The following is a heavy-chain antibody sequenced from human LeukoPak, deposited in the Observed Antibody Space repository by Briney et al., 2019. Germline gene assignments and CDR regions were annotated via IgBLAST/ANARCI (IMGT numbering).Heavy chain of an antibody. J-gene: IGHJ4*02. D-gene: IGHD2-15*01. CDR2: ISWNSDSI. V-gene: IGHV3-9*01. CDR3: AKDSGGGFEHCDY. CDR1: GFTFDDYA. Sequence: AGGSLRLSCAASGFTFDDYAMHWVRHVPGKGLEWVSGISWNSDSIAYGDSVKGRFTISRDNAKNSLYLQMTSLRTEDTALYYCAKDSGGGFEHCDYWGQGTLVTVSS.